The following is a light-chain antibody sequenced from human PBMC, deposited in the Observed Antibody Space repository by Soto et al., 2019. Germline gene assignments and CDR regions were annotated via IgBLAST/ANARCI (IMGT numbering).Light chain of an antibody. CDR2: YIS. J-gene: IGKJ5*01. Sequence: EIVITQSPATLSVSPGETASLSCRASQSAGNFFAWYQQKPGQAPRLLIYYISTRATGSPARFSGSGSGTEFTIPINSLQSEDSAVYYCQQHNQWPITFGQGTRLDIK. CDR3: QQHNQWPIT. V-gene: IGKV3D-15*01. CDR1: QSAGNF.